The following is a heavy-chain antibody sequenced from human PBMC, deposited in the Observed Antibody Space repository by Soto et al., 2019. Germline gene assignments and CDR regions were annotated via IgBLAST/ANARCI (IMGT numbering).Heavy chain of an antibody. CDR2: INTYNGNT. CDR3: AMVDVYVTPSPQDV. D-gene: IGHD3-16*01. CDR1: GYTFTRYG. Sequence: QVQLVQSGAEVKNPGASVKVSCKASGYTFTRYGIGWARQAPGQGLEWMGWINTYNGNTNYAQNVRGRDTLTTDTSTSTADMELRSLRSNDTAIYYCAMVDVYVTPSPQDVWGQGTTVIVSS. V-gene: IGHV1-18*01. J-gene: IGHJ6*02.